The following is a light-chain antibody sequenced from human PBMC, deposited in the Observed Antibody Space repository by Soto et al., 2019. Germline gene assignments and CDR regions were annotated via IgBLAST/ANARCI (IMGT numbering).Light chain of an antibody. CDR3: QTWGTGIVV. CDR1: SGHSSYA. J-gene: IGLJ2*01. Sequence: QLVLTQSPSASASLGASVKLTCTLSSGHSSYAIAWYQQQPEKGPRYLMKLNSDGSHSEGDGIPDRFSGSSSGAEHYLTITSLQSEDEADYYCQTWGTGIVVFGGGTQLTVL. CDR2: LNSDGSH. V-gene: IGLV4-69*01.